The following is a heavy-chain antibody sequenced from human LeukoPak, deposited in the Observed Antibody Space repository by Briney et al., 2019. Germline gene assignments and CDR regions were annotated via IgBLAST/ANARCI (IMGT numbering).Heavy chain of an antibody. Sequence: GRSLRLSCAASGFTFSSYAMHWVRQAPGKGLEWVAVISYDGSNKYYADSVKGRFTISRDNSKNTLYLQMNSLRTEDTALYYCAKGGYKNYYDSSGYSGFDYWGQGTLVTVSS. CDR2: ISYDGSNK. V-gene: IGHV3-30-3*01. CDR1: GFTFSSYA. D-gene: IGHD3-22*01. CDR3: AKGGYKNYYDSSGYSGFDY. J-gene: IGHJ4*02.